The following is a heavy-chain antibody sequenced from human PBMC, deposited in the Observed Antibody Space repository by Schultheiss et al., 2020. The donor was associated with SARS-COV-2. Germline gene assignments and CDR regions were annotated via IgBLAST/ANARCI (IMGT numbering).Heavy chain of an antibody. Sequence: SETLSLTCTVSGGSISSGGYYWSWIRQHPGKGLEWIGYIYYSGSTYYNPSLKSRVTISVDTSKNQFSLKLSSVTAADTAVYYCARAQGGYLSYYYYYMDVWGKGTTVTVSS. CDR2: IYYSGST. D-gene: IGHD3-22*01. J-gene: IGHJ6*03. CDR1: GGSISSGGYY. CDR3: ARAQGGYLSYYYYYMDV. V-gene: IGHV4-31*03.